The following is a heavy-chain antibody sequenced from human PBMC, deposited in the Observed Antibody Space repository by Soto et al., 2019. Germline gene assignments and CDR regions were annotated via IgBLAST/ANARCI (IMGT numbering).Heavy chain of an antibody. J-gene: IGHJ4*02. CDR1: GFTLSNYW. Sequence: GGSLRLSCAVSGFTLSNYWMHWFRQVPGKGLVWVSRISSDGSSTAYADSVKGRFTISRDNSKNTVYLQMNSLGAEDMAVYYCARITAPPFWGLGTLVTVSS. CDR3: ARITAPPF. D-gene: IGHD5-18*01. CDR2: ISSDGSST. V-gene: IGHV3-74*01.